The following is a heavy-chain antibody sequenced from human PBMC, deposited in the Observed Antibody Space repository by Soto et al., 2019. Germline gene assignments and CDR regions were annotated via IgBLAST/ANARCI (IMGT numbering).Heavy chain of an antibody. CDR2: IYYSGST. D-gene: IGHD3-22*01. Sequence: NPSKTLSLTCTVSGGSISSSSYYWGWIRQPPGKGLEWIGSIYYSGSTYYNPSLKSRVTISVDTSKNQFSLKLSSVTAADTAVYYCVSGYADDWGQGTLVTVSS. V-gene: IGHV4-39*01. CDR1: GGSISSSSYY. CDR3: VSGYADD. J-gene: IGHJ4*02.